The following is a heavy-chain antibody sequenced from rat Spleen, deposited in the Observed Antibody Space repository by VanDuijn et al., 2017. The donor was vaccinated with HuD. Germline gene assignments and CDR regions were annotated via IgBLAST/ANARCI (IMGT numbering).Heavy chain of an antibody. CDR2: ITNTGGSI. J-gene: IGHJ3*01. CDR3: ARHGLYDGTYFPFAY. Sequence: EVQLVESGGGQVQPGRSLKLSCVASGFTFNNYWMTWIRQAPGKGLEWVASITNTGGSIYYPDSVKGRFTISRDPAQNTLYLQMNSLRPEDTATYYCARHGLYDGTYFPFAYWGQGTLVTVSS. D-gene: IGHD1-12*02. CDR1: GFTFNNYW. V-gene: IGHV5-31*01.